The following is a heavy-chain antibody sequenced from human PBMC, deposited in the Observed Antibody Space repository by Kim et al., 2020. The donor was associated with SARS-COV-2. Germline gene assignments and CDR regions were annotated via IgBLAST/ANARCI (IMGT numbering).Heavy chain of an antibody. Sequence: GGSLRLSCAASGFTFSSYSMNWVRQAPGKGLEWVSSISSSSSYIYYADSVKGRFTISRDNAKNSLYLQMNSLRAEDTAVYYCARGDCSGGSCYWAYDYWGQGTLVTVSS. CDR1: GFTFSSYS. D-gene: IGHD2-15*01. J-gene: IGHJ4*02. CDR3: ARGDCSGGSCYWAYDY. V-gene: IGHV3-21*04. CDR2: ISSSSSYI.